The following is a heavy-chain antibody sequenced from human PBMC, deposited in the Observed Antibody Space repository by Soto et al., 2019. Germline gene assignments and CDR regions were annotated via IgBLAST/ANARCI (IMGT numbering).Heavy chain of an antibody. CDR3: AGQSSGVAGYDYGMDV. CDR1: GGTFSSYA. Sequence: QVQLVQSGAEVKKPGSSVKVSCKASGGTFSSYAISWVRQAPGQGLEWMGGIIPIFGTADYAQKFQGRVTNPADESTSTADVGLSSLKYEDTAVYYWAGQSSGVAGYDYGMDVCGEGTTVTVSS. J-gene: IGHJ6*04. V-gene: IGHV1-69*12. D-gene: IGHD3-22*01. CDR2: IIPIFGTA.